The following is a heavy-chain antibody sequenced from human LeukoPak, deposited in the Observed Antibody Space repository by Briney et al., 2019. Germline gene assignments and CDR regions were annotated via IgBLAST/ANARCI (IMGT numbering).Heavy chain of an antibody. D-gene: IGHD2-15*01. CDR3: ARASPGFSRIPYYYYYYYMDV. J-gene: IGHJ6*03. CDR1: GGSISSYY. V-gene: IGHV4-59*01. CDR2: IYYSGST. Sequence: SETLSLTCTVSGGSISSYYWSWIRQPPWKGLEWIGYIYYSGSTNYNPSLKSRVTISVDTSKNQFSLKLSSVTAADTAVYYCARASPGFSRIPYYYYYYYMDVWGKGTTVTVSS.